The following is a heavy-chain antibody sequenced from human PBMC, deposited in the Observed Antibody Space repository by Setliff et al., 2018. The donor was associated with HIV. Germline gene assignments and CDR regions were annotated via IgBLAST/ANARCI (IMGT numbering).Heavy chain of an antibody. D-gene: IGHD2-2*01. CDR1: GGSFSGYY. CDR3: ARGTLVVPDARDSYYYLDV. J-gene: IGHJ6*03. CDR2: INHSGST. Sequence: SETLSLTCAVYGGSFSGYYWTWIRQPPGKGLEWIGEINHSGSTNDNPSLKSRLTISVDTSKNQFSLRLRSVTAADSAVYYCARGTLVVPDARDSYYYLDVWGQGNTVTVSS. V-gene: IGHV4-34*01.